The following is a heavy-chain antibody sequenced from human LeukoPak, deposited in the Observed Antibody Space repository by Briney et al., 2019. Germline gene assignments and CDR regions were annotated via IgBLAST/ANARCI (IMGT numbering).Heavy chain of an antibody. CDR3: ATWGGGGSWYTGPLDY. D-gene: IGHD2-15*01. CDR2: ISAYNGNT. Sequence: GASVKVSCKASGYTFTSYGISWVRQAPGQGLEWMGWISAYNGNTNYAQKLQGRVTMTTDTSTSTAYMELRSLRSDDTAVYYCATWGGGGSWYTGPLDYWGQGTLVTVSS. J-gene: IGHJ4*02. V-gene: IGHV1-18*01. CDR1: GYTFTSYG.